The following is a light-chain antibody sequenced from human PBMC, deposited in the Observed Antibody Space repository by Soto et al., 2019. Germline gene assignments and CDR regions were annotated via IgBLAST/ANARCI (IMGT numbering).Light chain of an antibody. CDR1: SSDVGGYNY. V-gene: IGLV2-14*01. CDR2: EVS. J-gene: IGLJ1*01. CDR3: SSYTSSSTLYV. Sequence: QSLLTRPASVSGSPGQSITISCTGTSSDVGGYNYVSWYQHHPGKAPKLMIYEVSNRPSGVSNRSSGSKSGNTASLTISGLQAEDEADYSCSSYTSSSTLYVFGTGTKVTVL.